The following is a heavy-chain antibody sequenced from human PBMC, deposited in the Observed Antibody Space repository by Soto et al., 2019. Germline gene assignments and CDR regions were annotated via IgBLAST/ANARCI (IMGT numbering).Heavy chain of an antibody. Sequence: LRLSCAASGFTFSSYWMHWVRQAPGKGLVWVSRINSDGSSTSYTDSVKGRFTISRDNAKNTLYLQMNSLRAEDTAVYYCARATSFAYCGGDCYSSYYYYYGMDVWGQGATVTVSS. CDR1: GFTFSSYW. V-gene: IGHV3-74*01. J-gene: IGHJ6*02. CDR3: ARATSFAYCGGDCYSSYYYYYGMDV. D-gene: IGHD2-21*02. CDR2: INSDGSST.